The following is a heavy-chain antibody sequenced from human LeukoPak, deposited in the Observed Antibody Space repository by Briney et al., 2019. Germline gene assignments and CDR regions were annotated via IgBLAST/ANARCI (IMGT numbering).Heavy chain of an antibody. D-gene: IGHD3-10*01. CDR1: GYTFTRYD. J-gene: IGHJ4*02. Sequence: ASVTVSCTASGYTFTRYDINWVRQAPGQGLEWMGWMNPKSGNTGHAQKFHGRVTITRDTSISTVYMELSSLRSEDTAVYYCATSGTVLLWFGDWGQGTLVTVSS. V-gene: IGHV1-8*03. CDR3: ATSGTVLLWFGD. CDR2: MNPKSGNT.